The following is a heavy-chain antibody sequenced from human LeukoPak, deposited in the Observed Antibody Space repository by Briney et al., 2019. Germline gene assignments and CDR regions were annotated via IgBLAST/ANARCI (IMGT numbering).Heavy chain of an antibody. CDR3: ARDYVSHYYYYGMDV. CDR1: GYTFTSYV. V-gene: IGHV7-4-1*02. Sequence: ASVKVSCKASGYTFTSYVMNWVRQAPGQGLEWMGWINTNTGNPTYAQGFTGRFVFSLDTSVSTAYLQISSLKAEDTAVYYCARDYVSHYYYYGMDVWGQGTTVTVSS. J-gene: IGHJ6*02. CDR2: INTNTGNP. D-gene: IGHD3-16*01.